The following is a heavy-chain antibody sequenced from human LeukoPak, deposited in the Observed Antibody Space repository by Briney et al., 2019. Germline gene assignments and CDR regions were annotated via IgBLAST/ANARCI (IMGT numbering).Heavy chain of an antibody. V-gene: IGHV4-4*07. J-gene: IGHJ3*02. CDR3: ARDPMAGTFRAFDS. D-gene: IGHD6-19*01. CDR1: GGSIGSNY. Sequence: PSETLSLTCTVSGGSIGSNYWSWIRQPAGKGLEWIGRIYSRGSTNYNPSLQSRVTMSVDTSKNQISLKLNSVTAADTAVYYCARDPMAGTFRAFDSWGQGTMVTVSS. CDR2: IYSRGST.